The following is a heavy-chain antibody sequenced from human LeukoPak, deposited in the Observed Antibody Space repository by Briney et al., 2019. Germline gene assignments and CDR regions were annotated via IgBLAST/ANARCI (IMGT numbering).Heavy chain of an antibody. CDR3: ARVQYSRASYQFDS. CDR1: GESISSGGYY. D-gene: IGHD1-26*01. CDR2: IYHTGST. J-gene: IGHJ4*02. V-gene: IGHV4-30-2*01. Sequence: SQTLSLTCTVSGESISSGGYYWSWIRQPPGKGLEWIAYIYHTGSTYYNPSLKSRVIISVDRSKNQFSLKVSSVAAADTALYYCARVQYSRASYQFDSWGQGILVTVSS.